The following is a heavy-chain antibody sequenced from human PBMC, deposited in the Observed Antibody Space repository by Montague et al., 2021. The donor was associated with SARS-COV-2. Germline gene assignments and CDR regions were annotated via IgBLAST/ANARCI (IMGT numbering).Heavy chain of an antibody. Sequence: YLRLSCAASGFSFSSYHMNWARQAPGKGLEWVSSISPSGDYIYSADSLKGRFIISRDNAKNSLYLQMSSLRAEDTAIYYCARASWIVATVPDYWGQGTLVTVSS. V-gene: IGHV3-21*01. D-gene: IGHD5-12*01. CDR3: ARASWIVATVPDY. J-gene: IGHJ4*02. CDR2: ISPSGDYI. CDR1: GFSFSSYH.